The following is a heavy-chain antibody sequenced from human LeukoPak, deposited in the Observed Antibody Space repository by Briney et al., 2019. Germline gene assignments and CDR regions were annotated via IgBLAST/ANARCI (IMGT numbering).Heavy chain of an antibody. CDR3: GALEGLPHYTVDF. CDR1: GTSINNYF. V-gene: IGHV4-59*08. Sequence: SETLSLTCTVSGTSINNYFWSWIRQPPGKGLEWIGYMYYSGSTNYNPSFKSRVTMSVDTSKKQFSLKLSSVTAADTAVYYCGALEGLPHYTVDFWGQGTLVTVS. D-gene: IGHD3-3*01. J-gene: IGHJ4*02. CDR2: MYYSGST.